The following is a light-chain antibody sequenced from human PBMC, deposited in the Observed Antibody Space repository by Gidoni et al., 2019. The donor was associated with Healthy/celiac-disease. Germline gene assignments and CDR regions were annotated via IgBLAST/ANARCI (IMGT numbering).Light chain of an antibody. Sequence: EIVMTPSTATLSVSPGERATLTCRASQSVSSNLAWYQQKPGQAPRLLIYGASTMATGIPARFSGSGSGTEFTLTISSLQSEDFAVYYCQQYNNWPPLTFGGGTKVEIK. CDR3: QQYNNWPPLT. J-gene: IGKJ4*01. V-gene: IGKV3-15*01. CDR2: GAS. CDR1: QSVSSN.